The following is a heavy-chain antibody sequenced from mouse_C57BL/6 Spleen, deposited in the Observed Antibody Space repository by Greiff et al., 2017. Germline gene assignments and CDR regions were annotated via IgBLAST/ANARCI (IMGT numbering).Heavy chain of an antibody. J-gene: IGHJ2*01. Sequence: DVMLVESGGGLVKPGGSLKLSCAASGFTFSSYAMSWVRQTPEKRLEWVATISDGGSYTYYPDNVKGRFTISRDNAKNNLYLQMSHLKSEDTAMYYCAREVATRGYYFDYWGQGTTLTVSS. CDR1: GFTFSSYA. CDR2: ISDGGSYT. V-gene: IGHV5-4*01. CDR3: AREVATRGYYFDY. D-gene: IGHD1-1*01.